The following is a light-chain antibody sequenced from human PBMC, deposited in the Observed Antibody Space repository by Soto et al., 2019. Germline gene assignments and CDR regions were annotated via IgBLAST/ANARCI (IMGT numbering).Light chain of an antibody. V-gene: IGKV1-5*03. CDR2: KAS. CDR3: HHYGA. CDR1: QSLSTG. Sequence: DIQMTQSPPTLSASVGDTVTITCRASQSLSTGLAWLQQKQGKAPKLLIYKASSLEDGVPSRFSGSGSGTEFTLTISSLQHDDFAPYLCHHYGAVGQGTKMDIX. J-gene: IGKJ1*01.